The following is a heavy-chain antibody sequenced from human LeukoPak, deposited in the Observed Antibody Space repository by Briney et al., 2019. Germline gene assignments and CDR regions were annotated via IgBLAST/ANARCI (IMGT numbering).Heavy chain of an antibody. CDR2: ILHDGSSQ. J-gene: IGHJ5*01. D-gene: IGHD4-11*01. CDR1: GFTFAHYG. Sequence: GGSLRLSCVASGFTFAHYGIHWVRQAPGKGREWVAVILHDGSSQYYADSVKGRFTISRDNSMNPLYLQMNSLRAEDTAVYYCAKDAQRGFDYSNSLESWGQGTLVTVSS. V-gene: IGHV3-33*06. CDR3: AKDAQRGFDYSNSLES.